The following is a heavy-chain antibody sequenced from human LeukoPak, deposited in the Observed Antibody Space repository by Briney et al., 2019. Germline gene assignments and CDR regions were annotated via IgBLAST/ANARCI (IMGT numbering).Heavy chain of an antibody. Sequence: SGPTLVKPTQTLTLTCTFSGFSLSTSGVGVGCIRQPPGKALEWLALIYWDDDKRYSPSLKSRLTITKDTSKNQVALTMTNMDPVDTATYYCAHTTMVRGVISCFDYWGQGTLVTVSS. J-gene: IGHJ4*02. CDR2: IYWDDDK. V-gene: IGHV2-5*02. CDR3: AHTTMVRGVISCFDY. D-gene: IGHD3-10*01. CDR1: GFSLSTSGVG.